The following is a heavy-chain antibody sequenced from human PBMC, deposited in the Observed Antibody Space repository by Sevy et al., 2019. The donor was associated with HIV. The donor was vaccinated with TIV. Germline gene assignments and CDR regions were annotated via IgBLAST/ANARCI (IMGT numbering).Heavy chain of an antibody. V-gene: IGHV1-24*01. CDR1: GYSLTKLA. J-gene: IGHJ4*02. CDR2: FDPEDGDPEDGKT. Sequence: ASVKVSCKVSGYSLTKLAMHWVRQAPGKGPEWLGTFDPEDGDPEDGKTIYAQKFQDRVIMTEDTSTDIAYMELSSLTSEDTAMYYCATTKDYYDSSGYPFDDWGQGTLVTVSS. D-gene: IGHD3-22*01. CDR3: ATTKDYYDSSGYPFDD.